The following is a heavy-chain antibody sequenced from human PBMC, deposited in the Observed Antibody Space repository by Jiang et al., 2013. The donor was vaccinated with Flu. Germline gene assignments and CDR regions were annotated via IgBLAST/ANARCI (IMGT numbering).Heavy chain of an antibody. CDR2: ISAYNGNT. CDR3: ARPVRYCSSTSCYADYYYYGMDV. V-gene: IGHV1-18*01. J-gene: IGHJ6*02. Sequence: GAEVKKPGASVKVSCKASGYTFTSYGISWVRQAPGQGLEWMGWISAYNGNTNYAQKLQGRVTMTTDTSTSTAYMELRSLRSDDTAVYYCARPVRYCSSTSCYADYYYYGMDVWGQGTTVTVSS. D-gene: IGHD2-2*01. CDR1: GYTFTSYG.